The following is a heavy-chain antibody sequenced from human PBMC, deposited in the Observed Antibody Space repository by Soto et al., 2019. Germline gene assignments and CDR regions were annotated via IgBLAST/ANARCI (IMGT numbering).Heavy chain of an antibody. D-gene: IGHD2-15*01. J-gene: IGHJ6*02. CDR2: IKQDGSEK. Sequence: PGGSPGLSCAASGFTFSSYWMSWVRQAPGKGLEWVANIKQDGSEKYYVDSVKGRFTTSRDNAKNSLYLQMNSLRAEDTAVYYCARDRVTGYCSGGSCLSDYGMDVWGQGTTLTV. V-gene: IGHV3-7*03. CDR1: GFTFSSYW. CDR3: ARDRVTGYCSGGSCLSDYGMDV.